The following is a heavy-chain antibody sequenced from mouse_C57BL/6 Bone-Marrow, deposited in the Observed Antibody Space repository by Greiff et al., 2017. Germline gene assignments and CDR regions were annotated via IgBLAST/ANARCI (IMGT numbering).Heavy chain of an antibody. CDR2: IYPRSGNT. J-gene: IGHJ2*01. CDR1: GYTFTSYG. D-gene: IGHD2-4*01. Sequence: VQLQQSGAELARPGASVKLSCKASGYTFTSYGISWVKQRTGQGLEWIGEIYPRSGNTYYNDKFKGKATLTADKSSSTAYMELRSLTSEDSAVYFCAREEYDYAYFDYWCQGTTLTVSS. V-gene: IGHV1-81*01. CDR3: AREEYDYAYFDY.